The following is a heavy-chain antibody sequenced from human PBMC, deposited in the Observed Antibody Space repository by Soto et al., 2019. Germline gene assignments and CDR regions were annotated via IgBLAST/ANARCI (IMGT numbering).Heavy chain of an antibody. J-gene: IGHJ4*02. D-gene: IGHD3-10*01. CDR2: INHSGST. V-gene: IGHV4-34*01. CDR1: GGSFSGYY. CDR3: ARRHGLDIDAYY. Sequence: SETLSLTCAVYGGSFSGYYWTWIRQPPGTGLEWIGEINHSGSTNYNPSHKSRVTISVDTSKNQFSLKLTSVTAADMSVYFCARRHGLDIDAYYWGQGILVTVSS.